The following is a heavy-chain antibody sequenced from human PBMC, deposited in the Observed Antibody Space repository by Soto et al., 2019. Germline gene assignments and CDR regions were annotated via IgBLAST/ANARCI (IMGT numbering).Heavy chain of an antibody. D-gene: IGHD3-22*01. Sequence: GGSLRLSCAASGFTFSSNGMHWVRQAPGKGLEWVAVIWYDGNKKYYGDSVRGRFTISRDNSKNTLYLEMNSLRAEDTAVYYCVVDTSGLLDYWGQGTQVTASS. CDR2: IWYDGNKK. CDR1: GFTFSSNG. V-gene: IGHV3-33*03. CDR3: VVDTSGLLDY. J-gene: IGHJ4*02.